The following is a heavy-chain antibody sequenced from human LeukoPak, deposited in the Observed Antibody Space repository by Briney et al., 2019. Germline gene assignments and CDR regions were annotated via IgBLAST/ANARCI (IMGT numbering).Heavy chain of an antibody. CDR1: GFTFSSYG. J-gene: IGHJ4*02. V-gene: IGHV3-30*18. D-gene: IGHD3-10*01. Sequence: AGGSLRLSCAASGFTFSSYGMHRVRQAPGKGLEWVAVISYDGSNKYYADSVKGRFTISRDNSKNTLYLQMSSLRAEDTAVYYCAKDAWRAYYGSGSYLSGFDYWGQGTLVTVSS. CDR2: ISYDGSNK. CDR3: AKDAWRAYYGSGSYLSGFDY.